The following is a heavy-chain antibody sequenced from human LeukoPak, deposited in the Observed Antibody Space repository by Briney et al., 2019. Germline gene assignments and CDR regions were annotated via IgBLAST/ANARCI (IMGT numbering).Heavy chain of an antibody. J-gene: IGHJ4*02. V-gene: IGHV3-23*01. D-gene: IGHD6-19*01. Sequence: GGSLRLSCAASGFTFSSYAMSWVRQAPGKGLEWVSAISGSGGSTYYADSVKGRFTISRDNSKNTLYLQMNSLRAEDTAVYYCAARQEAVAGTRVFDYWGQGTLVTVSS. CDR2: ISGSGGST. CDR1: GFTFSSYA. CDR3: AARQEAVAGTRVFDY.